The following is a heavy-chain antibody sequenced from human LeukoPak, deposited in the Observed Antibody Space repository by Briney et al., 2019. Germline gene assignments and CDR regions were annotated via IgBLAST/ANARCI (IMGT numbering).Heavy chain of an antibody. Sequence: GGSLRLSCAASGSTFSDYYMSWIRQAPGKGLEWVSYISSSGSTIYYADSVKGRFTISRDNAKNSLYLQVNSLRAEDTAVYYCARGGSSPSYYFDYWGQGTLVTVSS. D-gene: IGHD1-26*01. CDR2: ISSSGSTI. J-gene: IGHJ4*02. CDR3: ARGGSSPSYYFDY. V-gene: IGHV3-11*01. CDR1: GSTFSDYY.